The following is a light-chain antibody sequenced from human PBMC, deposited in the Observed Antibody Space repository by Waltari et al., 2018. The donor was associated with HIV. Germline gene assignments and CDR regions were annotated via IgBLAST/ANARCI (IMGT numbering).Light chain of an antibody. CDR1: NSDIGNYNL. J-gene: IGLJ2*01. V-gene: IGLV2-23*01. CDR3: CSYGGSSNWL. Sequence: QSALTQPASVSGSPGQSITISCTGTNSDIGNYNLVSWYQQHPGKAPKLIIYEGIKRPSGVSNRISGSKSANTASLTISGLQAEDEADYYCCSYGGSSNWLFGGGTKLTVL. CDR2: EGI.